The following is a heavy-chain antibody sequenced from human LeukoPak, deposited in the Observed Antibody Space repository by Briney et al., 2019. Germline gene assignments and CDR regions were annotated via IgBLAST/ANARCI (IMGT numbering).Heavy chain of an antibody. Sequence: GRSLRLSCAASGFTFSDYGMHWVRQAPGKGLEWVAVIWYDGSNKYYADSVKGRFTISRDNSRNTLYLQMNSLRAEDTAVYYCVRELPPVVQYYFDYWGPGTLATVSS. CDR3: VRELPPVVQYYFDY. V-gene: IGHV3-33*01. CDR2: IWYDGSNK. CDR1: GFTFSDYG. D-gene: IGHD3-22*01. J-gene: IGHJ4*02.